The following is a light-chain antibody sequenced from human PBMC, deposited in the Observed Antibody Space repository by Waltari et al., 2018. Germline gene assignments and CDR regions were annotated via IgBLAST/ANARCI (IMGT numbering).Light chain of an antibody. J-gene: IGKJ1*01. CDR2: AAS. CDR1: QTITKF. CDR3: QQTYTSPRT. V-gene: IGKV1-39*01. Sequence: DIQMTQSPSTLSASMGDRVTITCRASQTITKFLSWYQQKPGKAPKLLIYAASRLQSGVPSRFSGSGSGTDFALTISNLQPEDFATYFCQQTYTSPRTFGQGTKVEIK.